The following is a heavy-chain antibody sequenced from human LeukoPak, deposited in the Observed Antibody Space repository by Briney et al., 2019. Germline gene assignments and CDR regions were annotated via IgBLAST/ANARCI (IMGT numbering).Heavy chain of an antibody. CDR1: GGSISSYY. V-gene: IGHV4-59*01. J-gene: IGHJ2*01. CDR2: IYYSGST. CDR3: ARAGLRGFWYFDL. Sequence: SETLSLTCTVSGGSISSYYWSWIRQPPGKGLEWIGYIYYSGSTNYNPSLKSRVTISVDASKNQFSLKLSSVTAADTAVYYCARAGLRGFWYFDLWGRGTLVTVSS. D-gene: IGHD2-15*01.